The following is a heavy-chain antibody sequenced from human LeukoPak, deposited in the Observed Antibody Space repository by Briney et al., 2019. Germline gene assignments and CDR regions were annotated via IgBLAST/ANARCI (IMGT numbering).Heavy chain of an antibody. D-gene: IGHD5-18*01. V-gene: IGHV1-18*01. CDR3: ATTKSAMVTCFDP. Sequence: ASVKVSCKASGFTSTDYGISWVRQAPGQGLEWMGWISAKNGNTNYVQKFQGRVTMTTDTSMTTAYMELRSLRYDDTAVYYCATTKSAMVTCFDPWGQGTLVTVSS. J-gene: IGHJ5*02. CDR2: ISAKNGNT. CDR1: GFTSTDYG.